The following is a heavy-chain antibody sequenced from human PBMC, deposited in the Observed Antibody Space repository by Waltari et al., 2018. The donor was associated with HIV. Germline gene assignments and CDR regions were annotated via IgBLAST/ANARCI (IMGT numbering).Heavy chain of an antibody. J-gene: IGHJ3*02. CDR2: IYPFDSDT. Sequence: EVSLLQSGAEVRKSGESLKLSCKASGYTFTNYSTPWVRQLSGEGLEWMGIIYPFDSDTRYNPSFEGQITISADKSLAPAYLEWNNLNASDAAIYDCARLFYYDTTGYINNAFDIWGQGTVVTVS. D-gene: IGHD3-22*01. V-gene: IGHV5-51*03. CDR1: GYTFTNYS. CDR3: ARLFYYDTTGYINNAFDI.